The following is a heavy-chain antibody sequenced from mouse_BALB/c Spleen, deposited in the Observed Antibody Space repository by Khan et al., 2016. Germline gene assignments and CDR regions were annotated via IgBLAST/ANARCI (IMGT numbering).Heavy chain of an antibody. V-gene: IGHV1-26*01. D-gene: IGHD2-1*01. CDR3: ARGGNYGNFDV. J-gene: IGHJ1*01. CDR1: GYSFTGYY. CDR2: VNPNNGGT. Sequence: EVQLQESGPALVKPGASVKISCKASGYSFTGYYIHWVKQSHGKSLEWIGRVNPNNGGTSYNQKFKGKAILTVDKSSSTAYMELRSLTSEDSAVYYWARGGNYGNFDVWGAGSTVTVSS.